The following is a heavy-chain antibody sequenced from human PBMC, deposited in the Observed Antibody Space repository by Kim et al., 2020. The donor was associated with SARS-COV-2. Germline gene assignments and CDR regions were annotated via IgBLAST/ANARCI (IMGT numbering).Heavy chain of an antibody. V-gene: IGHV3-23*01. CDR1: GFTFSSYA. CDR2: ISGSGGST. D-gene: IGHD3-16*02. Sequence: GGSLRLSCAASGFTFSSYAMSWVRQAPGKGLEWVSAISGSGGSTYYADSVKGRFTISRDNSKNTLYLQMNSLRAEDTAVYYCANCNYYDYVWGSYRPSHYYGMDVWGQGTTVTVSS. J-gene: IGHJ6*02. CDR3: ANCNYYDYVWGSYRPSHYYGMDV.